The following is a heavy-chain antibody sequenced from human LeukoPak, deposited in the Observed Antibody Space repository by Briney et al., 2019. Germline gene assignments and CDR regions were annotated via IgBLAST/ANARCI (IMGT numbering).Heavy chain of an antibody. J-gene: IGHJ4*02. CDR2: IYYGGST. V-gene: IGHV4-59*01. D-gene: IGHD1-14*01. CDR1: GGSISDFY. Sequence: SETLSLTCTVSGGSISDFYWNWIRQPPGKGLEWIGFIYYGGSTNYNPSLKSRVTISVDTSENHLSLKLSSVTAADTAVYYCARDGGGIGVTGTFDYWGQGALVTVSS. CDR3: ARDGGGIGVTGTFDY.